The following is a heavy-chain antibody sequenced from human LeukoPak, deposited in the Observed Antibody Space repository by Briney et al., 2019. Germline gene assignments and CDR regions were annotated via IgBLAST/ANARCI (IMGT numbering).Heavy chain of an antibody. CDR2: ISSSSSDT. Sequence: PGGSLRLSCAASGFTFTDWYMSWIRQAPGKGLQWLSYISSSSSDTRYADSVRGRFTISRDNAKKSVYLQMNSLRAEDKAVTCCARERLGASYYYYYGMDVWGQGTTVTVSS. D-gene: IGHD1-26*01. J-gene: IGHJ6*02. CDR3: ARERLGASYYYYYGMDV. V-gene: IGHV3-11*06. CDR1: GFTFTDWY.